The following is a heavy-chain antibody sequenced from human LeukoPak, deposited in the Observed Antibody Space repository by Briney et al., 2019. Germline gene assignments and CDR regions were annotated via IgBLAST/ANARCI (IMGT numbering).Heavy chain of an antibody. CDR2: ISYDGSNK. D-gene: IGHD3-10*01. V-gene: IGHV3-30*03. Sequence: GGSLRLSCAASGFTFSSYGMHWVRQAPGKGLEWVAVISYDGSNKYYADSVKGRFTISRDNSKNTLYLQMNSLRAEDTAVYYCARAYYYDSRNYYNPTSSFDYWGQGTLVTVAS. CDR1: GFTFSSYG. CDR3: ARAYYYDSRNYYNPTSSFDY. J-gene: IGHJ4*02.